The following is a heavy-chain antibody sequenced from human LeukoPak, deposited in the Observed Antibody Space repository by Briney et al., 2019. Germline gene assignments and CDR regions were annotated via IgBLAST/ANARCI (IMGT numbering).Heavy chain of an antibody. CDR3: ARVGDNYGSGSYSVY. Sequence: GGSLRLSCAASGFTFSSYSMNWVRQAPGKGLEWVSSTSSSSSYIYYADSVKGRFTISRDNAKNSLYLQMNSLRAEDTAVYYCARVGDNYGSGSYSVYWGQGTLVTVSS. J-gene: IGHJ4*02. CDR2: TSSSSSYI. D-gene: IGHD3-10*01. CDR1: GFTFSSYS. V-gene: IGHV3-21*01.